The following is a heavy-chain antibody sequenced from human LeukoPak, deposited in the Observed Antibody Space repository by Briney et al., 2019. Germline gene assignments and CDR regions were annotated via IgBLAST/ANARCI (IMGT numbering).Heavy chain of an antibody. CDR3: ARGVVLRYYFDY. CDR2: INHSGST. V-gene: IGHV4-34*01. Sequence: PSETLSPTCAVYGGSFSGYYWSWIRQPPGKGLEWIGEINHSGSTNYNPSLKSRVTISVDTSKNQFSLKPSSVTAADTAVYYCARGVVLRYYFDYWGQGTLVTVSS. J-gene: IGHJ4*02. D-gene: IGHD3-10*01. CDR1: GGSFSGYY.